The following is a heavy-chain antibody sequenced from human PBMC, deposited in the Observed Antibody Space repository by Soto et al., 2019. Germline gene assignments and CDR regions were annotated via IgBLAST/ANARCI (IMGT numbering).Heavy chain of an antibody. CDR1: GFTFTSSA. CDR3: AAMDYDGRSGC. D-gene: IGHD4-17*01. Sequence: QMQLVQSGPEVKKPGTSVKVSCKASGFTFTSSAVQWVRQARGQRLEWIGWIVVGSGTTNYAQKFQERVTITRDMPTSTAVMELSSLRSEDTAVYYCAAMDYDGRSGCWGQGTLVTVSS. J-gene: IGHJ4*02. CDR2: IVVGSGTT. V-gene: IGHV1-58*01.